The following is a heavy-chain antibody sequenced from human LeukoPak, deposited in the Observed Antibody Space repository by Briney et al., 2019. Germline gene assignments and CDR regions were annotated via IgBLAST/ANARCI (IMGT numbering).Heavy chain of an antibody. CDR3: ARSGPKDWALDY. Sequence: ASVKVSCKASGYTFTAYYMHWVRQAPGQGLEWMGWISVYNGNTFYAQNLQGRVTMTTDTSTSTAYMELRSLRSDDTAVYYCARSGPKDWALDYWGRGTLVTVSS. CDR1: GYTFTAYY. CDR2: ISVYNGNT. V-gene: IGHV1-18*04. D-gene: IGHD2-21*01. J-gene: IGHJ4*02.